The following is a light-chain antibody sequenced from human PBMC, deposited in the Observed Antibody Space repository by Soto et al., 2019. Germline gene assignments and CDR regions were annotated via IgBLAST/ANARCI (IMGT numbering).Light chain of an antibody. V-gene: IGKV3-20*01. CDR2: GAS. CDR1: QSVSSSF. J-gene: IGKJ5*01. CDR3: QQYGSSPPIT. Sequence: EIELTQSPGTLSLSPGERATLTCRASQSVSSSFLAWYHQKPSQAPRLLIYGASSRATGIPDRFSSCGSGTDFTLTISRLELEDFAVYYCQQYGSSPPITFGQGTRLEIK.